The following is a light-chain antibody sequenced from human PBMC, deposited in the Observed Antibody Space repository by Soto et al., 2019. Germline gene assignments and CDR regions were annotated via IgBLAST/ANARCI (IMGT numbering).Light chain of an antibody. CDR3: QQYDKWPWT. V-gene: IGKV3-15*01. J-gene: IGKJ1*01. CDR1: QTINNN. CDR2: GAS. Sequence: DIVMTQSPATLSMSPGERATLSCRASQTINNNLAWNQQKPGQAPRLLINGASTRATGIPDRFSGSGSGTEFTLTISSLQSEDFAVYYCQQYDKWPWTFGQGTKVEIK.